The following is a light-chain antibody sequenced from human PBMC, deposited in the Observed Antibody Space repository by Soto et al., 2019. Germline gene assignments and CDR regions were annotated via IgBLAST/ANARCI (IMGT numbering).Light chain of an antibody. CDR3: QSYDSSLTNAV. CDR1: SSNIGAGYD. J-gene: IGLJ2*01. V-gene: IGLV1-40*01. Sequence: QSVLTQPPSVSGAPGQTITISCTGSSSNIGAGYDVHWYQQLPGRAPKLLIYGNNNRPSGVPDRCSGSKSGTSVSLAITGLRGEDEADYHCQSYDSSLTNAVFVGGTKLTVL. CDR2: GNN.